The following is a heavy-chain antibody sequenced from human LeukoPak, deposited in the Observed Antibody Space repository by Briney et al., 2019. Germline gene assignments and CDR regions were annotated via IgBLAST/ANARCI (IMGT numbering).Heavy chain of an antibody. J-gene: IGHJ3*02. CDR2: INSDGSST. D-gene: IGHD6-19*01. CDR1: GFTFSSYW. V-gene: IGHV3-74*01. Sequence: GGSLRLSCAASGFTFSSYWMHWVRRAPGNGLVWVSRINSDGSSTSYADSVKGRFTISRDNAKNSLYLQMNSLRAEDTAVYYCARDYPGIAVAGTAAFDIWGQGTVVTVSS. CDR3: ARDYPGIAVAGTAAFDI.